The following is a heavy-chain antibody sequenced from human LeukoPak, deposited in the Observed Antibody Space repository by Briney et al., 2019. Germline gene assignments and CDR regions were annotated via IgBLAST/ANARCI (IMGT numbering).Heavy chain of an antibody. Sequence: GGSLKLSCTASGIRISSYWMNWVRQAPGKGLEWEANIKKDGSETKYVDSLRGRFTISRDNAKNSVYLQMNSLRAEDTAVYYCTGGAGWLTDYWGQGTLVTVSS. CDR3: TGGAGWLTDY. CDR2: IKKDGSET. D-gene: IGHD6-19*01. J-gene: IGHJ4*02. CDR1: GIRISSYW. V-gene: IGHV3-7*05.